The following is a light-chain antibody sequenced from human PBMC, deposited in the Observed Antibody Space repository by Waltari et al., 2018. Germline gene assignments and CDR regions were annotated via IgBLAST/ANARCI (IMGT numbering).Light chain of an antibody. CDR3: CSYVGLGIYV. CDR1: SSDVGNYDL. CDR2: EVT. Sequence: QSGLTQPASVSGSPGPSITVSCTGTSSDVGNYDLVSWYQQYPGKAPKLILFEVTKRTSGVSDRFSGSKSGNTASLTISGLQSEDEADYYCCSYVGLGIYVFGTGTKVTVL. V-gene: IGLV2-23*02. J-gene: IGLJ1*01.